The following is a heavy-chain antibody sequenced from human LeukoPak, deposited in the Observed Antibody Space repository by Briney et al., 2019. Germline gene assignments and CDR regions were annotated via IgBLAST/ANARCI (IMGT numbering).Heavy chain of an antibody. CDR1: GYSFTSYW. CDR2: IYPGLSAT. J-gene: IGHJ5*02. V-gene: IGHV5-51*01. Sequence: GESLKISCKCSGYSFTSYWIGWVRELPGKSLELLRIIYPGLSATSYSPSSPGQVPISPHTSIGSSYLQCSVLDALDPSMYYCARQPRKGNWFDPWGQGTLVTVSS. CDR3: ARQPRKGNWFDP.